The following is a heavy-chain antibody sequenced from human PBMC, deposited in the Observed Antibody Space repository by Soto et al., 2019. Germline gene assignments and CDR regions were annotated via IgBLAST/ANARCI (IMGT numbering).Heavy chain of an antibody. V-gene: IGHV3-23*01. CDR3: AKVFVFTIREGFDY. Sequence: PGGSLRLSCEVSGFSFSDFDMTWVRQAPGKGLEWVSAITGSGDSTYYADSVKGRFTVSRDNSKNTLYLQMNSLRAEDTAVYYCAKVFVFTIREGFDYWGLGTLVPVSS. D-gene: IGHD2-2*01. CDR1: GFSFSDFD. J-gene: IGHJ4*02. CDR2: ITGSGDST.